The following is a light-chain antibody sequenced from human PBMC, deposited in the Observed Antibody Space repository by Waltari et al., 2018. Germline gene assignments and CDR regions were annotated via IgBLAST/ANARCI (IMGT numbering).Light chain of an antibody. CDR1: SREIGGYNY. J-gene: IGLJ2*01. CDR3: SSYAGSNTFVL. Sequence: QAALTQPRSVSGYPGQSVTISCTGTSREIGGYNYVSWYQQHPGTAPKLMIYEVSKRPSGVSDRFSGSKSGNTASLTISGLQAEDEADYYCSSYAGSNTFVLFGGGTRLTVL. V-gene: IGLV2-11*01. CDR2: EVS.